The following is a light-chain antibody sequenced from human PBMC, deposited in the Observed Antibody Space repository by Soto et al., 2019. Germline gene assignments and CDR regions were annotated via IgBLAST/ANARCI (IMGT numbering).Light chain of an antibody. CDR1: SSDVGGYDY. CDR2: EVT. Sequence: QSVLAQPASVSVSPGQSITSSCTGTSSDVGGYDYVSWYQQHPGTAPRLIIFEVTNRPSGVSNRFSGSKSGNTASLTISGLQAEDEADYYCTSYTSSSTQVFGTGTKVTVL. J-gene: IGLJ1*01. V-gene: IGLV2-14*01. CDR3: TSYTSSSTQV.